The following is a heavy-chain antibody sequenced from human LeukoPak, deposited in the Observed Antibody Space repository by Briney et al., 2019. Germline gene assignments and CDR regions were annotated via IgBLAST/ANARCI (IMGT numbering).Heavy chain of an antibody. D-gene: IGHD5-18*01. CDR2: IYYSRST. CDR1: GGSISSNSYY. Sequence: TSKTLSLTCTVSGGSISSNSYYWGWIRQPPGKELEWLGSIYYSRSTYYNPSLKSRVTISVDTSKNQFSLNLSSVTAADTAVYYCARHSYGTSYYHYYYMDVWGKGTTVT. V-gene: IGHV4-39*01. J-gene: IGHJ6*03. CDR3: ARHSYGTSYYHYYYMDV.